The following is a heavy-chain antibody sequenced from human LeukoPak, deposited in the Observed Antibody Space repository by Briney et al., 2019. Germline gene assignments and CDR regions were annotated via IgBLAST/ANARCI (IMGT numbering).Heavy chain of an antibody. D-gene: IGHD6-19*01. J-gene: IGHJ4*02. CDR1: GGSISSYY. CDR3: ARQGVAGTRDY. CDR2: IYYSGST. Sequence: PSGTLSLTCTVSGGSISSYYWSWIRQPPGKGLEWIGYIYYSGSTNYNPSLKSRVTISVDTSKNQFSLKLSSVTAADTAVYYCARQGVAGTRDYWGQGTLVTVSS. V-gene: IGHV4-59*08.